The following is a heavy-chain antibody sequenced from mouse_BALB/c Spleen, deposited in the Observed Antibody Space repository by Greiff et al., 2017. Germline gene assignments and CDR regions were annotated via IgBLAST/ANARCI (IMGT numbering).Heavy chain of an antibody. CDR2: ISSGGST. CDR3: ARDPLYYGFAY. Sequence: DVHLVESGGGLVKPGGSLKLSCAASGFTFSSYAMSWVRQTPEKRLEWVASISSGGSTYYPDSVKGRFTISRDNARNILYLQMSSLRSEDTAMYYCARDPLYYGFAYWGQGTLVTVSA. V-gene: IGHV5-6-5*01. D-gene: IGHD1-2*01. J-gene: IGHJ3*01. CDR1: GFTFSSYA.